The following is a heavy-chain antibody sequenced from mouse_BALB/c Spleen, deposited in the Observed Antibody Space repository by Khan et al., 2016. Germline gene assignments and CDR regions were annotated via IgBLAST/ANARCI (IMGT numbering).Heavy chain of an antibody. Sequence: EVELVESGGGLVQPGGSLKLSCAASGFDFSRYWMSWVRQAPGKGLEWIGEINPDSSTINYTPSLKDKFIISRDNAKNTLYLQMCKVRSEDTALYYCARAGYYGYLAYWGQGTLVTVSA. CDR2: INPDSSTI. CDR3: ARAGYYGYLAY. V-gene: IGHV4-1*02. J-gene: IGHJ3*01. D-gene: IGHD1-1*01. CDR1: GFDFSRYW.